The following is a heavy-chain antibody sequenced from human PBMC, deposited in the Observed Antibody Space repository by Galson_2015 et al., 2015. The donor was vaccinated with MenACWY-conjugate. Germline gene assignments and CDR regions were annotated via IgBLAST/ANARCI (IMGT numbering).Heavy chain of an antibody. Sequence: ETLSLTCTVSGGSISSSSYYWGWIRQPPGKGLEWIGSIYYSGSTYYNPSLKSRVTIPVDTSKNQFSLKLSSVTAADTAVYYCARRFTSSGWPSTFDYWGQGTLVTVSS. CDR1: GGSISSSSYY. CDR2: IYYSGST. J-gene: IGHJ4*02. CDR3: ARRFTSSGWPSTFDY. V-gene: IGHV4-39*01. D-gene: IGHD6-19*01.